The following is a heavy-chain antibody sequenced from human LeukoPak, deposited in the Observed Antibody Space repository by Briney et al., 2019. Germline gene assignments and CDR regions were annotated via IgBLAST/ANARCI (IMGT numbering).Heavy chain of an antibody. J-gene: IGHJ4*03. Sequence: GGSLSLSCAGSGFTFSSYQLNWVRQAPGKGLEWVSYISSSGSTIYYADSVKGRFTISRDNAKNSLYLQMNSLRAEDTAVYYCAGEYSYWAFYYWGHGGLFTVSS. CDR1: GFTFSSYQ. CDR3: AGEYSYWAFYY. V-gene: IGHV3-48*03. D-gene: IGHD5-18*01. CDR2: ISSSGSTI.